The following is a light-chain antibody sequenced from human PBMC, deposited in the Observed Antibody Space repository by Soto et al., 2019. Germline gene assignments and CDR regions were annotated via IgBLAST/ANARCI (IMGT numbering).Light chain of an antibody. J-gene: IGKJ3*01. V-gene: IGKV1-39*01. CDR2: AAS. CDR3: QKTDSTPFT. Sequence: DLQMTQSPSSLSASVGDRVTITCRASQTISDYLNWYQEQPGRAPNLLIYAASNLQSGVPSRFSGSGSGTDFTLTITNRRPEDFATYCWQKTDSTPFTFGPGTNVDVK. CDR1: QTISDY.